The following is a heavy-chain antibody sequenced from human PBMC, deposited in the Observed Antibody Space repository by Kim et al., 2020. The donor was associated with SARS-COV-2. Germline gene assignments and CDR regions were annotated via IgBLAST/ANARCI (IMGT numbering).Heavy chain of an antibody. V-gene: IGHV1-8*01. J-gene: IGHJ4*02. CDR3: ARGSGDIDY. Sequence: GNTGYAQKFQGRVTMTRNTSISTAYMELSSLRSEDTAVYYCARGSGDIDYWGQGTLVTVSS. D-gene: IGHD7-27*01. CDR2: GNT.